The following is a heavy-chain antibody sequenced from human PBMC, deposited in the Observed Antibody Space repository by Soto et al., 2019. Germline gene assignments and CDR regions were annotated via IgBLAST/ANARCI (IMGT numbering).Heavy chain of an antibody. D-gene: IGHD2-8*01. CDR3: ATVNGSFLSFFDN. CDR2: ISYGGYK. CDR1: GDSISGGDVY. V-gene: IGHV4-30-4*08. Sequence: QVRLQESGPGLVKPSQTLSLSCTVSGDSISGGDVYWSWIRQSPGKALEWIAHISYGGYKFYNPSLKSRVTMSVATSRNQVSLKLSSVTVADTAVYYCATVNGSFLSFFDNWGQGTLVAVSS. J-gene: IGHJ4*02.